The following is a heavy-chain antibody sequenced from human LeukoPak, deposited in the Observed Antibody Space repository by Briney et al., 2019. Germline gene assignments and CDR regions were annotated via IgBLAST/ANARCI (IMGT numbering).Heavy chain of an antibody. D-gene: IGHD2-2*01. V-gene: IGHV4-38-2*02. CDR3: AREVDAAAAYNWFDP. CDR1: GYSISSGYY. J-gene: IGHJ5*02. Sequence: PSETLSLTCTVSGYSISSGYYWGWIRQPPGKGLEWIGSIYHSGSTYYNPSLKRRVTISVDTSKNQFSLKLSSVTAADTAVYYCAREVDAAAAYNWFDPWGQGTLVTVSS. CDR2: IYHSGST.